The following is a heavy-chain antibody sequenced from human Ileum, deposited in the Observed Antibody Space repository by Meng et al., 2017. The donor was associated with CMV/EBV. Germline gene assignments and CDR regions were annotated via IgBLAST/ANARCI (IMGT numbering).Heavy chain of an antibody. CDR2: INHSGSP. CDR3: AREAVGVENGDYADS. J-gene: IGHJ4*02. V-gene: IGHV4-34*01. Sequence: VRVLPRGAGLLKPSETLCPTFGVYCGTSRGSYGSFIHHFPGTGLEWMGEINHSGSPNCTPFLKSRVTITADTSKKWFSLKVSSVTAADTAVYYCAREAVGVENGDYADSWGQGILVTVSS. D-gene: IGHD4-17*01. CDR1: CGTSRGSY.